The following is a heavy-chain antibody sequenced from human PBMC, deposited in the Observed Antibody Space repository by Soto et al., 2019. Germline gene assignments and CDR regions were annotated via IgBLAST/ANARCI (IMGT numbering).Heavy chain of an antibody. Sequence: GGSLRLSCAASGFTLSSYNMNWVRQAPGKGLEWVSHISTSSSTIYYADSVRGRFTISRDNANNSLYLLMNSLRDEDTAVYYCARAYGTVTKNRYFDYWGQGTLVTVSS. J-gene: IGHJ4*02. D-gene: IGHD1-7*01. V-gene: IGHV3-48*02. CDR2: ISTSSSTI. CDR3: ARAYGTVTKNRYFDY. CDR1: GFTLSSYN.